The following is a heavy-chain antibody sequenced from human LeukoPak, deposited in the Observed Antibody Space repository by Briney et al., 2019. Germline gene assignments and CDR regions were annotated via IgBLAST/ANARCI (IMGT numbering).Heavy chain of an antibody. CDR2: INPNSGGA. CDR1: GYTFTGYY. CDR3: ARDFCGGDCYSRSTYMDV. J-gene: IGHJ6*04. V-gene: IGHV1-2*06. D-gene: IGHD2-21*02. Sequence: ASVKVSCKASGYTFTGYYMHWVRQAPGQGLEWMGRINPNSGGANYAQKFQGRVTMTRATSISTAYMELSKLRSDDTAVYYCARDFCGGDCYSRSTYMDVWGKGTTVTVSS.